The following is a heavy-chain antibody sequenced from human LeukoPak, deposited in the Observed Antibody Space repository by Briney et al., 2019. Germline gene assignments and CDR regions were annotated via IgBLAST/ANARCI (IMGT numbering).Heavy chain of an antibody. CDR3: AKAISAYRYIFAPDSWFDP. D-gene: IGHD6-25*01. V-gene: IGHV3-74*01. Sequence: GGSLRLSCAASGFTFSSYWMHWVRQAPGKGLVWVSRINTDGSSTSYADSVKGRFTISRDNSKNTLYLQMNSLRAEDTAVYYCAKAISAYRYIFAPDSWFDPWGQGTLVTVSS. CDR2: INTDGSST. J-gene: IGHJ5*02. CDR1: GFTFSSYW.